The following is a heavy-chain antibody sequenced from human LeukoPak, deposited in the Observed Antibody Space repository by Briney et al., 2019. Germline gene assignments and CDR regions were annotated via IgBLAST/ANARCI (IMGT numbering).Heavy chain of an antibody. D-gene: IGHD4-17*01. J-gene: IGHJ6*02. V-gene: IGHV3-23*01. Sequence: GSLRLSCAASGFTFSSYAMSWVRQAPGKGLEWVSAISGSGGSTYYADSVKGRFTISRDNSKNTLYLQMNSLRAEDTAVYYCAKDLSDYASYYYYGMDVWGQGTTVTVSS. CDR3: AKDLSDYASYYYYGMDV. CDR2: ISGSGGST. CDR1: GFTFSSYA.